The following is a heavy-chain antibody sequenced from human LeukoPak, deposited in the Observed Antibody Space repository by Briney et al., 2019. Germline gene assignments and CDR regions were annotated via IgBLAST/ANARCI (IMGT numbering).Heavy chain of an antibody. D-gene: IGHD1-1*01. CDR3: ARVRKLPLEWDLIDF. CDR2: IYHSGNT. V-gene: IGHV4-31*03. CDR1: GVSISSGGCY. J-gene: IGHJ4*02. Sequence: SETLSLTCTVSGVSISSGGCYWIWLRQRPGEALEWIGYIYHSGNTYYNPSLMSRIVLSVDTSKSQFSLKVTSVTAADTALYYCARVRKLPLEWDLIDFWGQGTLVTVSS.